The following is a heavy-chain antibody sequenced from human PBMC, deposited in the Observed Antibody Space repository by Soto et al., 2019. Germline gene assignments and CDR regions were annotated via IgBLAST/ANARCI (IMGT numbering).Heavy chain of an antibody. CDR2: IYPPDSDT. CDR1: GYXFFAYW. D-gene: IGHD3-22*01. Sequence: GESLXISCKGSGYXFFAYWIGWVRRMPGQGLEWMGIIYPPDSDTRYSPSFQGQVTISVDKSISTAYLQWSSLKASDTAFYYCVRLAVYSEFFDMWGQGTMVTVSS. V-gene: IGHV5-51*01. J-gene: IGHJ3*02. CDR3: VRLAVYSEFFDM.